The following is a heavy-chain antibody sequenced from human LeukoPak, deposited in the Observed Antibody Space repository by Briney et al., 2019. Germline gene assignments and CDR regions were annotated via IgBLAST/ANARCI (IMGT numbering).Heavy chain of an antibody. Sequence: ASVKVSCKASGYTFTSYYMHWVRQAPGQGLEWMGIINPSGGSTSYAQKFQGRVTMTRDTSLSTAYMELTRLKSDDTAVYFCAREDSGSNYYYYGMDVWGQGTTVTVSS. D-gene: IGHD6-6*01. CDR2: INPSGGST. J-gene: IGHJ6*02. CDR1: GYTFTSYY. V-gene: IGHV1-46*01. CDR3: AREDSGSNYYYYGMDV.